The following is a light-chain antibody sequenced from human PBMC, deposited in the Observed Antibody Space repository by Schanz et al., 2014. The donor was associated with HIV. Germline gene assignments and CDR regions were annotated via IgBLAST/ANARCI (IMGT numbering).Light chain of an antibody. CDR3: SSYSSESSPYV. CDR1: SSDVGGYNY. J-gene: IGLJ1*01. CDR2: DVS. V-gene: IGLV2-14*03. Sequence: QSALTQPASVSGSPGQSITVSCTGTSSDVGGYNYVSWYQQHPGKAPKLMIYDVSDRPSGISSRFSGSKSGNTASLTVSGLQAEDEADYYCSSYSSESSPYVFRTGTKVTVL.